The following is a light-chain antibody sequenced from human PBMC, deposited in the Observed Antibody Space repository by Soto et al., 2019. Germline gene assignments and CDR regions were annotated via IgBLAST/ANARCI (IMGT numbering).Light chain of an antibody. CDR2: GAS. CDR3: QQYGSSPPIT. Sequence: THSPATLSVSPWERVTLSCMTVQSVTSDLAWYQQTPGQAPRLLIYGASSRATGIPDRFSGSGSGTEFTLTISRLEPEDFAVYYCQQYGSSPPITFGQGTRLEIK. V-gene: IGKV3-20*01. CDR1: QSVTSD. J-gene: IGKJ5*01.